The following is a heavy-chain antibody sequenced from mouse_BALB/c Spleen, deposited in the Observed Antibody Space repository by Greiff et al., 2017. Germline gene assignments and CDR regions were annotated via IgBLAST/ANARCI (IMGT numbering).Heavy chain of an antibody. J-gene: IGHJ2*01. D-gene: IGHD1-2*01. V-gene: IGHV3-2*02. CDR3: AIYYGSHFDY. CDR1: GYSITSDYA. CDR2: ISYSGST. Sequence: EVQLQESGPGLVKPSQSLSLTCTVTGYSITSDYAWNWIRQFPGNKLEWMGYISYSGSTSYNPSLKSRISITRDTSKNQFFLQLNSVTTEDTATYYCAIYYGSHFDYWGQGTTLTVSS.